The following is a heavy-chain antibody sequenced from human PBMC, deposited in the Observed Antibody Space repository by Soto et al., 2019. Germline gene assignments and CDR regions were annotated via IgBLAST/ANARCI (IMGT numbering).Heavy chain of an antibody. Sequence: PSETLSLTCTVSGGSISSYYWSWIRQPPGKGLEWIGYIYYSGSTNYNPSLKSRVTISVDTSKNQFSLKLSSVTAADTAVYYCARGNVGVTYYFDYWGQGTLVTVYS. CDR2: IYYSGST. CDR1: GGSISSYY. V-gene: IGHV4-59*01. D-gene: IGHD1-26*01. CDR3: ARGNVGVTYYFDY. J-gene: IGHJ4*02.